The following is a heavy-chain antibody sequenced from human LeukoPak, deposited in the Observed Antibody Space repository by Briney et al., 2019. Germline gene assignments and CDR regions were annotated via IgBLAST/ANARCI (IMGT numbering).Heavy chain of an antibody. CDR1: GFTFSSYG. V-gene: IGHV3-30*18. Sequence: PGGSLRLSCAASGFTFSSYGMHWVRQAPGKGLEWVAVISYDGSNKYYADSVKGRFTISRDNSKNTLYLQMNSLRAEDTAVYYCAKEGGDFWSGYSYFDYWGQGTLVTVSS. CDR2: ISYDGSNK. CDR3: AKEGGDFWSGYSYFDY. D-gene: IGHD3-3*01. J-gene: IGHJ4*02.